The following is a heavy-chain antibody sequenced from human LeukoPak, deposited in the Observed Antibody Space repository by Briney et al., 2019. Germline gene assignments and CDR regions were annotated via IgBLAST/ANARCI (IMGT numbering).Heavy chain of an antibody. CDR1: GGSISTYS. CDR2: LYYTGST. V-gene: IGHV4-59*08. Sequence: SETLSLTCTVSGGSISTYSWNWIRQPPGRGLEWIGNLYYTGSTSYNPSLQSRVSMSVDTSKNQFSLKLTSVTAADTAVYYCARHVYCTNGIFSDYWGQGTLVTVSS. J-gene: IGHJ4*02. D-gene: IGHD2-8*01. CDR3: ARHVYCTNGIFSDY.